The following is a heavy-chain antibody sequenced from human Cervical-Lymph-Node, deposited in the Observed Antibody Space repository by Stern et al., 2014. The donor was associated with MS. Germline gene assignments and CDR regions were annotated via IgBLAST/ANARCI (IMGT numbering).Heavy chain of an antibody. Sequence: QVQLVQSGPGLVKPSQTLSLTCTVSGGSISSGSYYWSWIRQPAGKGLEWIGRIYTSGSTNYNPSLKSRVTISVATSTNQFSLNLTSVTAADTAVYYCASEPYGSGPFDYWGQGTLVTVSS. CDR2: IYTSGST. CDR1: GGSISSGSYY. V-gene: IGHV4-61*02. J-gene: IGHJ4*02. D-gene: IGHD3-10*01. CDR3: ASEPYGSGPFDY.